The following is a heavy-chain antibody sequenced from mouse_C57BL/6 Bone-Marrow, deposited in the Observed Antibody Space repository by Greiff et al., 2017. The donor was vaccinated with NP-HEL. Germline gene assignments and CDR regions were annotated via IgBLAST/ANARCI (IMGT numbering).Heavy chain of an antibody. J-gene: IGHJ3*01. Sequence: VKLQESGPELVKPGASVKLSCKASGYTFTSYDINWVKQRPGQGLEWIGWIYPRDGSTKYNEKFKGKATLTVDTSSSTAYMELHSLTSEDSAVYFCARGDGYYEVWFAYWGQGTLVTVSA. CDR2: IYPRDGST. V-gene: IGHV1-85*01. D-gene: IGHD2-3*01. CDR3: ARGDGYYEVWFAY. CDR1: GYTFTSYD.